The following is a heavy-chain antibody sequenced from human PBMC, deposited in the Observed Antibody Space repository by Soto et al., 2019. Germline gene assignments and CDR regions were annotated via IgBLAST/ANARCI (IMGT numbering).Heavy chain of an antibody. Sequence: ASVKVSCTASGYTFTSYAMHWVRQAPGERPEWMGWINPDNGNTKYSQKFSARVTISRDNSKNTLYLQMNSLRAEDTAVYYCAKDVWPYSSGWAPNWGQGTLVSVSS. D-gene: IGHD6-19*01. CDR1: GYTFTSYA. CDR3: AKDVWPYSSGWAPN. J-gene: IGHJ4*02. V-gene: IGHV1-3*01. CDR2: INPDNGNT.